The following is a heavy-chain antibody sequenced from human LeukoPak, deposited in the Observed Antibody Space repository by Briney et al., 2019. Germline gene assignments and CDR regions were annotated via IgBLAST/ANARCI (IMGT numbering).Heavy chain of an antibody. CDR2: IYTSGST. Sequence: SETLSLTCTVSGGSISSYYWSWIRQPAGKGLEWIGRIYTSGSTNYNPSLKSRVTISVDTSKNQFYLKLTSMTAADTAVYYCARRFETYYFGFWGQGTLVTVSS. J-gene: IGHJ4*02. CDR3: ARRFETYYFGF. CDR1: GGSISSYY. D-gene: IGHD3-9*01. V-gene: IGHV4-4*07.